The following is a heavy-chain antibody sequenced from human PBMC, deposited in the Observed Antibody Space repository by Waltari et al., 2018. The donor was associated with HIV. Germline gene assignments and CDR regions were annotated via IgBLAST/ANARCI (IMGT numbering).Heavy chain of an antibody. V-gene: IGHV3-30*18. CDR1: GFLFSIYG. CDR3: AKDRQKIGYYDILTGYLDY. J-gene: IGHJ4*02. Sequence: QVQLVESGGGVVKPRRYLSLSCPASGFLFSIYGLHCVRQAPGKGLEWVAVISYDGSNKYYADSVKGRFTISRDNSKNTLYLQMNSLRAEDTAVYYCAKDRQKIGYYDILTGYLDYWGQGTLVTVSS. D-gene: IGHD3-9*01. CDR2: ISYDGSNK.